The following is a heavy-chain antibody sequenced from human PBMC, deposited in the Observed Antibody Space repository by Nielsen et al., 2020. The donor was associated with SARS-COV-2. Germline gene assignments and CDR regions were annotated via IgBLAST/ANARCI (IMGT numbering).Heavy chain of an antibody. CDR3: TRGGGDFAIEY. D-gene: IGHD4-17*01. V-gene: IGHV1-18*04. Sequence: ASVKVSCKASGYTFTNYGISWVRQAPGQGLEWMGWISGYNGDTNYAQKFQGRVTMTTDTSTSTAYMELRNLRSEDTARYYCTRGGGDFAIEYWGQGALVTVSS. CDR1: GYTFTNYG. CDR2: ISGYNGDT. J-gene: IGHJ4*02.